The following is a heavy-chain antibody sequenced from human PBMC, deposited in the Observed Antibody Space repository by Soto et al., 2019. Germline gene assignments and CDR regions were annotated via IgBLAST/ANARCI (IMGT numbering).Heavy chain of an antibody. CDR3: SSRDRVDAVDI. CDR2: IIHILGLP. V-gene: IGHV1-69*01. CDR1: GGSFRRYA. Sequence: QVQLVQSGAEVKKPGSSVRVSCKVSGGSFRRYAITWVRQAPGQGLDWMGGIIHILGLPNYAQKFQDRVTITADESRSTTYLDLRSLRSEDAAVYYCSSRDRVDAVDIWGQGTVVTVSS. J-gene: IGHJ3*02.